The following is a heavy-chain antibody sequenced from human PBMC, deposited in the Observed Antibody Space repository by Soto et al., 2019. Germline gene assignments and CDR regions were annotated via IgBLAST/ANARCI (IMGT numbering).Heavy chain of an antibody. CDR1: GYSISSTYW. Sequence: QVQLQESGPGLVKPSGTLSLTCDVSGYSISSTYWWSWVRQSPLEGLEWIGEIYPTTGRANYNPSHRSRVTISADSAKKPFSLNLRSVTAADTAVYYCARHVGVTGTRGSDYWGQGIPVSVSS. D-gene: IGHD1-1*01. J-gene: IGHJ4*02. CDR3: ARHVGVTGTRGSDY. V-gene: IGHV4-4*02. CDR2: IYPTTGRA.